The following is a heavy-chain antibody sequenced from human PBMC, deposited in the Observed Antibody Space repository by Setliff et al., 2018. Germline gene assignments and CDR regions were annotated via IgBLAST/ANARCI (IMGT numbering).Heavy chain of an antibody. CDR3: ARDNIGPDALDI. CDR2: MYYSGDT. Sequence: LPETLSLTCTVSGGSVRGYYWSWIRQPPGKGLEWIGYMYYSGDTNYNPSLKSRVTISLDASRNHFSLNLTSLTAADTALYYCARDNIGPDALDIWGQGTMVTVSS. J-gene: IGHJ3*02. CDR1: GGSVRGYY. V-gene: IGHV4-59*02.